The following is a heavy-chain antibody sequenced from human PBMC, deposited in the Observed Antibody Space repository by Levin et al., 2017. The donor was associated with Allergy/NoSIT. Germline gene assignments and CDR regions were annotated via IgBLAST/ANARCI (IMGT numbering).Heavy chain of an antibody. CDR3: AGDYSYRVTTGLPEDY. CDR2: IWYDGSNK. Sequence: GGSLRLSCAASGFTFSSYGMHWVRQAPGKGLEWVAVIWYDGSNKYYADSVKGRFTISRDNSKNTLYLQMNSLRAEDTAVYYCAGDYSYRVTTGLPEDYWGQGTLVTVSS. D-gene: IGHD4-17*01. J-gene: IGHJ4*02. V-gene: IGHV3-33*01. CDR1: GFTFSSYG.